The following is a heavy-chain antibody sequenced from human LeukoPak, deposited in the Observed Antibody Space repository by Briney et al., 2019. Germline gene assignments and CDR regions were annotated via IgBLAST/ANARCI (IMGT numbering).Heavy chain of an antibody. Sequence: GGSLRLSCAASGFTFSSYAMHWVRQAPGKGLEWVAVISYDGSNKYYADSVKGRFTISRDNSKNTLYLQMNSLRAEDTAVYYCAREGLHYYGMDVWGQGTTVTVSS. CDR2: ISYDGSNK. CDR3: AREGLHYYGMDV. V-gene: IGHV3-30-3*01. J-gene: IGHJ6*01. CDR1: GFTFSSYA.